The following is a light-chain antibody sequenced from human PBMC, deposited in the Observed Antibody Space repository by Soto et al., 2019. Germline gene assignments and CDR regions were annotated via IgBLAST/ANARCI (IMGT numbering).Light chain of an antibody. J-gene: IGKJ2*01. Sequence: DIQMTQSPSSLSASVGDRVTISCRASQSISTYLNWYRQKPGKAPELLIYAASSLQSGVPSRFSGSGSWTDFTLTITSLQPEDFSTYYCQQSYSSPYTFGQGTKLEIK. V-gene: IGKV1-39*01. CDR2: AAS. CDR3: QQSYSSPYT. CDR1: QSISTY.